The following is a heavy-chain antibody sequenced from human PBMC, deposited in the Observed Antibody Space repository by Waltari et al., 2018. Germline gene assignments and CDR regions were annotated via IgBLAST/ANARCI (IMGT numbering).Heavy chain of an antibody. CDR1: GYTFTSYG. V-gene: IGHV1-18*01. J-gene: IGHJ4*02. D-gene: IGHD3-3*01. Sequence: QVQLVQSGAEVKKPGASVKVSCKASGYTFTSYGISWVRQAPGQGLGWMGWNSAYNVNTTYAQKLQGRVTMTTDTSTRTAYMELRSLRSDDTAVYYCARYPRGVVTALYYFDYWGQGTLVTVSS. CDR2: NSAYNVNT. CDR3: ARYPRGVVTALYYFDY.